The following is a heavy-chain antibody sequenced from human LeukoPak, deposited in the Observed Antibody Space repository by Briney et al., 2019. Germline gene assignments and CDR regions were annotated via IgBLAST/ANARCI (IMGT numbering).Heavy chain of an antibody. J-gene: IGHJ4*02. CDR2: FGASGNT. Sequence: GGSLRLSCAASGFTFSSYGMTWVRQAPGKGLEWVSTFGASGNTYYADSVKGRFTISRDNSKNTLYLQMNSLKTEDTAVYYCTTHRGEWVLDFRGQGSLVTVSS. D-gene: IGHD3-16*01. CDR3: TTHRGEWVLDF. V-gene: IGHV3-23*01. CDR1: GFTFSSYG.